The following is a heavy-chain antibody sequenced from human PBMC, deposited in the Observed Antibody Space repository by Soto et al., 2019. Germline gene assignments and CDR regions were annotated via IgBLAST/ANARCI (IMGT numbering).Heavy chain of an antibody. CDR3: ARGCTSTTCSGWFDP. D-gene: IGHD2-2*01. CDR2: IKQDGGEK. Sequence: QPGGSLRLSCAASGFTLGTYWMTWVRQAPGRGLEWVANIKQDGGEKYYVDSVKGRFTISRDNAKNSLFLQMNSLRAEDTAMYYCARGCTSTTCSGWFDPWGQGTLVTVSS. J-gene: IGHJ5*02. CDR1: GFTLGTYW. V-gene: IGHV3-7*03.